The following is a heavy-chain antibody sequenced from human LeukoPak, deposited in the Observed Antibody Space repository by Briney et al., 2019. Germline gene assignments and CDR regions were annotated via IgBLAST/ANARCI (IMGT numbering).Heavy chain of an antibody. V-gene: IGHV4-34*01. CDR1: GGSFRGYY. CDR3: AASSSWYSMGYY. D-gene: IGHD6-13*01. Sequence: SETLSLTCAVYGGSFRGYYWSWIRQPPGKGLEWIGEINHSGSTNYNPSLKSRVTISVDTSKNQFSLKLSSVTAADTAVYYCAASSSWYSMGYYWGQGTLVTVSS. J-gene: IGHJ4*02. CDR2: INHSGST.